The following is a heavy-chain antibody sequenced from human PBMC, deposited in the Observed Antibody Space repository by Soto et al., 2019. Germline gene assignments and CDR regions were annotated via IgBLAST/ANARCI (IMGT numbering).Heavy chain of an antibody. CDR1: GGSFSGYY. D-gene: IGHD2-8*01. V-gene: IGHV4-34*01. Sequence: SETLSLTCAVYGGSFSGYYWSWIRQPPGKGLEWIEEINHSGSTNYNPSLKSRVTISVDTSKNQFSLKLSSVTAADTAVYYCARGVSLKYCTNGVCYTGFFDYWGQGTLVTVS. CDR2: INHSGST. J-gene: IGHJ4*02. CDR3: ARGVSLKYCTNGVCYTGFFDY.